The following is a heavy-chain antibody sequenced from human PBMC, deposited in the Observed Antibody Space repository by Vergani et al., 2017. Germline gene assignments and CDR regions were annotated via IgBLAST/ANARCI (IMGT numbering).Heavy chain of an antibody. Sequence: QVQLVQSGAEVKKPGSSVKVSCKASGGTFSSYTISWVRQAPGQGLEWMGRIIPILGIANYAQKFQGRVTITADKSTSTAYMELSSLRSEDTAVYYCASGDSGSGPFDYWGQGTLVTVSS. CDR1: GGTFSSYT. V-gene: IGHV1-69*02. CDR2: IIPILGIA. J-gene: IGHJ4*02. D-gene: IGHD1-26*01. CDR3: ASGDSGSGPFDY.